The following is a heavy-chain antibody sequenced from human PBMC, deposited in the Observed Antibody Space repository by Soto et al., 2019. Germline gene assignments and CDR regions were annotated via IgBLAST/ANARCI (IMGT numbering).Heavy chain of an antibody. CDR2: ISYSGST. Sequence: SETLSLXCTVSGGSISSYYWSWIRQPPGKGLEWIGFISYSGSTNYNPSLRSRVTISVDTSKNQFSLKLSSVTAVDTAVYYCARPGGSSGWYYFDYWGQGTLVTVSS. V-gene: IGHV4-59*08. CDR3: ARPGGSSGWYYFDY. CDR1: GGSISSYY. J-gene: IGHJ4*02. D-gene: IGHD6-19*01.